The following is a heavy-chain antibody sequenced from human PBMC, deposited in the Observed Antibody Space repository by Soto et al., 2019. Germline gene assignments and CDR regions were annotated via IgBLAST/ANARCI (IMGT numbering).Heavy chain of an antibody. V-gene: IGHV4-31*03. D-gene: IGHD1-26*01. CDR3: ARDPTLRRDTKDYGMDV. CDR1: GGSISSGGYY. CDR2: IYYSGST. Sequence: KPWETLSLTCTVSGGSISSGGYYWSWIRQHPGKGLEWIGYIYYSGSTYYNPSLKSRVTISVDTSKNQFSLKLSSVTAADTAVYYCARDPTLRRDTKDYGMDVWAQGTTVTVSS. J-gene: IGHJ6*02.